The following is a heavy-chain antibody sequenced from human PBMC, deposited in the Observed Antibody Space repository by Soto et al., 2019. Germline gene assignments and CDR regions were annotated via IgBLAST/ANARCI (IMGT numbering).Heavy chain of an antibody. V-gene: IGHV4-59*01. CDR3: ARRRGYSSSWYYSWFDP. CDR1: GGSISSYY. J-gene: IGHJ5*02. Sequence: SETLSLTCTVSGGSISSYYWSWIRQPPGKGLEWIGYIYYSGSTNYNPSLKSRVTISVDTSKNQFSLKLSSVTAADTAVYYCARRRGYSSSWYYSWFDPWGQGTLVTVS. D-gene: IGHD6-13*01. CDR2: IYYSGST.